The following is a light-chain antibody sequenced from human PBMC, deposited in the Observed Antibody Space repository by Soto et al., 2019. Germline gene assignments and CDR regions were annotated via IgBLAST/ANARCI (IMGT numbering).Light chain of an antibody. V-gene: IGKV3-15*01. Sequence: EIVLTQSPGTLSLSPGERATLSCRASQSVSINLAWYQQKPGQAPRLLIYGASTRATGIPARFSGSGSGTEFTLTINSLQSEDFAVYYCQHYNNWPPWTFGQGTKVEIK. CDR1: QSVSIN. J-gene: IGKJ1*01. CDR3: QHYNNWPPWT. CDR2: GAS.